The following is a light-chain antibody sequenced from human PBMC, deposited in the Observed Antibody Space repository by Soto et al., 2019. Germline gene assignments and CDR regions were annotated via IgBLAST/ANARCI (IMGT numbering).Light chain of an antibody. J-gene: IGKJ1*01. V-gene: IGKV3-20*01. CDR3: QQYYSSPRT. CDR1: QSVSSSY. Sequence: EIVLTQSPGTLSLSPGERATLSCRASQSVSSSYLAGYQQKPGQAPRLLIYGASSRSTGIPDRFSGSGSGTDFTLTISRLEPEDFAVYYCQQYYSSPRTFGQGTKVGIK. CDR2: GAS.